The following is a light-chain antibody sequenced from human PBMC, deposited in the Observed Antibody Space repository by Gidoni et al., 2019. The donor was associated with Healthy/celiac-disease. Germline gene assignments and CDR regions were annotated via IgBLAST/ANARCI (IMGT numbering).Light chain of an antibody. Sequence: EIVLTQSPGTLSVCPGERATLHCRASQSVTNNYLDWYQQKPGQAPMLVIYDASNSATGIPVRFSGSGSGPDFTLTISRLEPEDFAVYYCQQSGSSPYTFGQGTKLEIK. J-gene: IGKJ2*01. CDR1: QSVTNNY. CDR2: DAS. CDR3: QQSGSSPYT. V-gene: IGKV3-20*01.